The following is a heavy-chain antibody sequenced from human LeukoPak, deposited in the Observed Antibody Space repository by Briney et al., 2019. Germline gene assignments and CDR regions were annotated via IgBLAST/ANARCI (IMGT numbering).Heavy chain of an antibody. V-gene: IGHV3-23*01. J-gene: IGHJ4*02. CDR3: AKRGEYCGGDCYRD. CDR2: ISGSGYYS. Sequence: GGSLRLSCAASEFTFDNYAMSWVRQAPGKGLEWVSVISGSGYYSYYADSVKGRFSISRDNSKNTLYLHMNSLRAEDTAVYYCAKRGEYCGGDCYRDWGQGTLVTVSS. CDR1: EFTFDNYA. D-gene: IGHD2-21*01.